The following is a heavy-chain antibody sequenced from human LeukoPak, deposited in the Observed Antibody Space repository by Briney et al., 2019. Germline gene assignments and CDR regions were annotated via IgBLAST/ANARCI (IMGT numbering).Heavy chain of an antibody. V-gene: IGHV1-69*08. J-gene: IGHJ5*02. D-gene: IGHD6-13*01. CDR3: TRVTLRGSKYNWFDP. CDR1: GGTFNTHI. CDR2: ITPIIGTT. Sequence: SVKVSCTSSGGTFNTHIFNWVRQAPGQGIEWMGRITPIIGTTKYAERFQARVTITADRSTSTAYLELSGLTYDDTAVYYCTRVTLRGSKYNWFDPWGQGTHVSVSS.